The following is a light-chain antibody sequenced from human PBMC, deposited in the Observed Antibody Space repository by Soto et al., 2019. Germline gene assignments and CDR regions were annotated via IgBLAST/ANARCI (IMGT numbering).Light chain of an antibody. CDR1: SSNIGSNP. Sequence: QLVLTQPPSTSGTPGQRVTISCSGSSSNIGSNPVYWYQQLPGTAPKVLIYSDDQRPSGVPDRFSGSKSGTSASLAISGLQSEDEAGYYCAAWDDSLNGVIFGGGTKLTVL. J-gene: IGLJ2*01. CDR2: SDD. V-gene: IGLV1-44*01. CDR3: AAWDDSLNGVI.